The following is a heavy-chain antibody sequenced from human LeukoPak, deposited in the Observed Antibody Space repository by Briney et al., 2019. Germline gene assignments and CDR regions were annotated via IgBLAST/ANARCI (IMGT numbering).Heavy chain of an antibody. D-gene: IGHD3-10*01. V-gene: IGHV3-21*01. J-gene: IGHJ4*02. CDR2: ISSSSSYI. Sequence: PGGSLRLSCAASGFTFSNAWMSWVRQAPGKGLEWVSSISSSSSYIYYADSVKGRFTISRDNAKNSLYLQMNSLRAEDTAVYYCARGHYYGSGSYDYYFDYWGQGTLVTVSS. CDR1: GFTFSNAW. CDR3: ARGHYYGSGSYDYYFDY.